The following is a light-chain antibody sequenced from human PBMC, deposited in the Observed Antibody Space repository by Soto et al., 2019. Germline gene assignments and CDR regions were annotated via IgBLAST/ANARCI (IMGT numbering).Light chain of an antibody. CDR1: SSDVGGYNY. Sequence: QSVLTQPASVSVSPGESITVSCTGTSSDVGGYNYVSWYQQPPGKAPKLMIYEVSNRPSGVSNRFSGSKSGNTASLTISGLQAEDEADYYCSSYTSSSTVVFGGGTKVTVL. J-gene: IGLJ2*01. CDR3: SSYTSSSTVV. CDR2: EVS. V-gene: IGLV2-14*01.